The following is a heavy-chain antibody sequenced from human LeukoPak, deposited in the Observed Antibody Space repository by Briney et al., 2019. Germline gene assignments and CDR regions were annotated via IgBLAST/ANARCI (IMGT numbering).Heavy chain of an antibody. J-gene: IGHJ4*02. CDR3: AKDIFPGTTGAPDY. CDR2: ISWNSGSI. CDR1: GFTFDDYA. D-gene: IGHD1-1*01. V-gene: IGHV3-9*01. Sequence: PGGSLRLSCAASGFTFDDYAMRWVRHAPGKGLEWVSGISWNSGSIYYADSVKGRFTISRDNAKNSLYLQMNSLRAEDTALYYCAKDIFPGTTGAPDYWGQGTLVTVSS.